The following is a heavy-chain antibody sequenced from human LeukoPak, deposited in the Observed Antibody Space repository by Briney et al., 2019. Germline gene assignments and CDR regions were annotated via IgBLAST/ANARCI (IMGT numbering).Heavy chain of an antibody. CDR2: IYYSGST. CDR1: GGSISSYY. J-gene: IGHJ5*02. Sequence: SETLSLTCTVSGGSISSYYWSWIRQPPGKGLEWIGYIYYSGSTNYNPSLKSRVTMSVDTSKNQFSLKLSSVTAAGTAVYYCARDLYSSSWYGTARGYNWFDPWGQGTLVTVSS. V-gene: IGHV4-59*01. D-gene: IGHD6-13*01. CDR3: ARDLYSSSWYGTARGYNWFDP.